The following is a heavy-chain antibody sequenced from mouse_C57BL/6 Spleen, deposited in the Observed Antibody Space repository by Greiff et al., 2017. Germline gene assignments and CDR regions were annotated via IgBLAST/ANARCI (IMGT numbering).Heavy chain of an antibody. V-gene: IGHV10-1*01. CDR2: IRSKSNNYAT. J-gene: IGHJ4*01. D-gene: IGHD2-3*01. Sequence: EVKLVESGGGLVQPKGSLKLSCAASGFSFNTYAMNWVRQAPGKGLEWVARIRSKSNNYATYYADSVKDRFTISRDDSESMLYLQMNNLKTEDTDMYYCVRHGGYYGAMDYWGQGTSVTVSS. CDR3: VRHGGYYGAMDY. CDR1: GFSFNTYA.